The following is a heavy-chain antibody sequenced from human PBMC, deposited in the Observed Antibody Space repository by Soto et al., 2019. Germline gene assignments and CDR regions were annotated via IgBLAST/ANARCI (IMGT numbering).Heavy chain of an antibody. CDR3: AKDRDYPRDYFHC. Sequence: EVQLLESGGGLVQPGGSLRLSCAASGFTFNNYAMSWVRQAPGKGLEWVSAISANGQGIYYADSVKGRFIISRDNSKNTVFLHMDSLTAEDTAVYYCAKDRDYPRDYFHCWGQGTLVTVSS. D-gene: IGHD3-10*01. CDR1: GFTFNNYA. V-gene: IGHV3-23*01. J-gene: IGHJ4*02. CDR2: ISANGQGI.